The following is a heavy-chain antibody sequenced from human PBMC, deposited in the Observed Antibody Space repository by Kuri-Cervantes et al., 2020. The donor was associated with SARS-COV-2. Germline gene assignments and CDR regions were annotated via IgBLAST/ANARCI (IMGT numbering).Heavy chain of an antibody. D-gene: IGHD3-3*01. Sequence: GGSLRLSCAASGFTFSSYSMNWVRQAPGKGLGWVSYISSSSSTIYYADSVKGRFTISRDNAKNSLYLQMNSLRAEDTAVYYCARGDDITIFGVVIKGGTDCWGQGTLVTVSS. CDR2: ISSSSSTI. CDR1: GFTFSSYS. CDR3: ARGDDITIFGVVIKGGTDC. J-gene: IGHJ4*02. V-gene: IGHV3-48*01.